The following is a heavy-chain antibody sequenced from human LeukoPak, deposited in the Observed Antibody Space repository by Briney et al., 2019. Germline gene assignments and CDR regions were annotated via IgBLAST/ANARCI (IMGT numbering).Heavy chain of an antibody. Sequence: SETLSLTCTVSGGSISSYYWSWIRQPPGKGLEWIGYIYYSGSTNYNPSLKRRVTISVDTAKNQFSLKLSSVTAADTAVYYCARRYSDYGLDVWGQGTTVTVSS. CDR2: IYYSGST. CDR3: ARRYSDYGLDV. D-gene: IGHD2-15*01. CDR1: GGSISSYY. J-gene: IGHJ6*02. V-gene: IGHV4-59*01.